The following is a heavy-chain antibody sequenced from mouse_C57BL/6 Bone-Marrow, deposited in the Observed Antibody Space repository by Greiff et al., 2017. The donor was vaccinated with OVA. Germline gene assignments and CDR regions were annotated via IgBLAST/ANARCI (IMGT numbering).Heavy chain of an antibody. CDR3: ARGGGLRAWFAY. CDR1: GYTFTSYW. Sequence: VQLQQPGAELVKPGASVKLSCKASGYTFTSYWMQWVKQRPGQGLEWIGEIDPSDSYTNYNQKFKGKATLTVAPSSSTAYMQLSSLTSEDSAVYYCARGGGLRAWFAYWGQGTLVTVSA. D-gene: IGHD1-1*01. V-gene: IGHV1-50*01. CDR2: IDPSDSYT. J-gene: IGHJ3*01.